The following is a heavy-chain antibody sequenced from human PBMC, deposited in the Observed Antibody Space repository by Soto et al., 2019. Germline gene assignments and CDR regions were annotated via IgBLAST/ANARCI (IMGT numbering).Heavy chain of an antibody. CDR3: ARETKSSSSLDY. CDR1: GYTFTGYY. CDR2: INPNSGGT. J-gene: IGHJ4*02. D-gene: IGHD6-13*01. Sequence: GASVKVSCKASGYTFTGYYRHWVRQAPGQGLEWMGWINPNSGGTNYAQKFQGWVTMTRDTSISTAYMELSRLRSDDTAVYYCARETKSSSSLDYWGQGTLVTVSS. V-gene: IGHV1-2*04.